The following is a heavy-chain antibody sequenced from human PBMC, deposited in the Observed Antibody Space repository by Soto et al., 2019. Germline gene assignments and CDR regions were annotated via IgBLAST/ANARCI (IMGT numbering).Heavy chain of an antibody. V-gene: IGHV3-11*01. CDR3: ARGSGGHGYFDL. Sequence: QEHLTDSGGGLVKPGGSLRISCATSGFSFSVYYMTWIRQAPGKGLEWISYIDSRGENTYYADSVRGRFTISRDNAKNSLHLQMNSLRADDTAVYYCARGSGGHGYFDLWGRGTLVTVSS. CDR2: IDSRGENT. J-gene: IGHJ2*01. CDR1: GFSFSVYY. D-gene: IGHD3-10*01.